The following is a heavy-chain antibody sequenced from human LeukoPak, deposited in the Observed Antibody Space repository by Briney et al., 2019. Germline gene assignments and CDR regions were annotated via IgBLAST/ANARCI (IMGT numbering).Heavy chain of an antibody. CDR1: GFTFGDYS. V-gene: IGHV3-21*01. D-gene: IGHD1-14*01. J-gene: IGHJ3*02. CDR2: ISSSSRYI. CDR3: ARPQSRINAAFDI. Sequence: GGSLRLSCAASGFTFGDYSMNWVRQAPGKGLEWVSSISSSSRYISYADSVKGRFTISRDNAKNSLYLQMNSLRAEDTAVYYCARPQSRINAAFDIWGQGTMVT.